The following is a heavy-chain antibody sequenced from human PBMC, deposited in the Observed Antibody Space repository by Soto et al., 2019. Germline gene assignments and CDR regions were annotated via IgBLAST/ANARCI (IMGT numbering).Heavy chain of an antibody. CDR1: GGSFSNYI. CDR2: TIPMFATA. CDR3: ARGLFGQQWLVGFDT. D-gene: IGHD6-19*01. J-gene: IGHJ4*02. Sequence: QVHLVQSGAEVKKPGSSVKVSCKASGGSFSNYIFAWVRQAPGQGLEWMGGTIPMFATAQYAQKLQGRVTITADESTSTVYMYLTSLTSDDTAVYYCARGLFGQQWLVGFDTWGQGTLVNVSS. V-gene: IGHV1-69*01.